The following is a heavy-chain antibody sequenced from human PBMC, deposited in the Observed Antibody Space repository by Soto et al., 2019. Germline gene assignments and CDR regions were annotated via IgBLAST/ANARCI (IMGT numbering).Heavy chain of an antibody. V-gene: IGHV4-34*01. CDR2: INHLGSI. CDR1: GGSLSDYF. Sequence: SETLSLTCVVSGGSLSDYFWSWIRQPPGMALEWIGEINHLGSINYNPSLKSRVTISVDTSKNQFSLKLSSVTAADTAVYYCARALAAAGNWFDPWGQGTLVTVSS. CDR3: ARALAAAGNWFDP. D-gene: IGHD6-13*01. J-gene: IGHJ5*02.